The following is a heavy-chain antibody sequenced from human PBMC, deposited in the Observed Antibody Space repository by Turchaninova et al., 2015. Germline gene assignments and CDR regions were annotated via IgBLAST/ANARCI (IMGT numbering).Heavy chain of an antibody. CDR2: VNPKSGGK. D-gene: IGHD3-10*01. Sequence: QEQLVQSGAEVKKPGASVKVSCTASGYTFSDYDMHWVRQAPGQGLAWMGRVNPKSGGKNYAQRFQWRVTRTRNTAVNTVYMELSRRRSDDTAVYYCARESLGDAMRDLGYWGQGTLVTVSS. CDR3: ARESLGDAMRDLGY. J-gene: IGHJ4*02. V-gene: IGHV1-2*06. CDR1: GYTFSDYD.